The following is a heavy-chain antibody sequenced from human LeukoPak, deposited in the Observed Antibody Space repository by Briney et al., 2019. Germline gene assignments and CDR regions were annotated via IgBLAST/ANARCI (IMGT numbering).Heavy chain of an antibody. J-gene: IGHJ4*02. V-gene: IGHV4-34*01. Sequence: SETLSLTCAVYGGSFSGYYWSWIRQPPGKGLEWIGEINHSGSTNYNPSLKSRVTISVDTSKDQFSLKLSSVTAADTAVYYCARSSASVDYWGQGTLVTVSS. CDR2: INHSGST. D-gene: IGHD6-25*01. CDR3: ARSSASVDY. CDR1: GGSFSGYY.